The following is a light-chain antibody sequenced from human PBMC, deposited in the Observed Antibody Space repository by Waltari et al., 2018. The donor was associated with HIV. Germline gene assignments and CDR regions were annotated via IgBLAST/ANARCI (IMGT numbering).Light chain of an antibody. J-gene: IGLJ2*01. Sequence: QSALTQPPSASGSPGQSVTISCTGTSSDVGAYNYVSWSQQHPGKAPKLMIYDVTTRPPGVPDRFSGSKSGNTASLPVSGLQAEDEADYYCASHAGSKDVFGGGTRLTVL. CDR1: SSDVGAYNY. CDR3: ASHAGSKDV. CDR2: DVT. V-gene: IGLV2-8*01.